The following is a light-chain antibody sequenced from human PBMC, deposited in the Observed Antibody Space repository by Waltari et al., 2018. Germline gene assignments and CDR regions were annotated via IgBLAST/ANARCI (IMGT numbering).Light chain of an antibody. CDR2: GAS. CDR3: QQYGNSRGS. CDR1: QSVSSSY. V-gene: IGKV3-20*01. J-gene: IGKJ2*03. Sequence: EIVLTQSPGTLSLSPGEGATLPCRASQSVSSSYLAWYQQKPGQAPRLLIYGASNRATDIPDRFTGSGSGTDFTLTINRLESEDFAVYYCQQYGNSRGSFGQGTKLEIK.